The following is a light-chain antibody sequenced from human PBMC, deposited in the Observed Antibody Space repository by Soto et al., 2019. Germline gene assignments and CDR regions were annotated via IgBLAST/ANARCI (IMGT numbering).Light chain of an antibody. J-gene: IGKJ1*01. CDR2: AAS. CDR1: QAIRTA. V-gene: IGKV1-6*01. Sequence: IQMTQSPSSLSASVGDRVTITCQASQAIRTALGWYQQKPGKVPKLLIYAASILQSGVPSRFSGSGSGTDFTLTSSSLQPEDFATYYCLLDFRYFWAFGQGTKVDIK. CDR3: LLDFRYFWA.